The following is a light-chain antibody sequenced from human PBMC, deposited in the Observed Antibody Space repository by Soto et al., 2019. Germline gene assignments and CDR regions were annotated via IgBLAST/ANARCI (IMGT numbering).Light chain of an antibody. CDR3: QQYNNWPFS. V-gene: IGKV3-15*01. J-gene: IGKJ5*01. CDR2: DVS. Sequence: EILMTQSPATLSVSPGERVTLSCRAGQGVTTNFAWYQQKSGQSPRLLIYDVSSRATGVPSRFSGTGSETDFTLTIIGLQSEDSAIYFCQQYNNWPFSFGQGTRLEIK. CDR1: QGVTTN.